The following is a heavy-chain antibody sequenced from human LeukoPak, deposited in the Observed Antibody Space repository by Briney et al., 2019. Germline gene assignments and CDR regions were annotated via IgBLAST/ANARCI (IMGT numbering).Heavy chain of an antibody. Sequence: GGSLRLSCTASGFTFSSYEMNWVRQAPGKGLEWVSHISSSGTIIYYADSVKGRFTISRDNAKNTLYLQMNSLRAEDTAVYYCAGVLGVRDLAYFDYWGHGTLVTVSS. CDR1: GFTFSSYE. CDR3: AGVLGVRDLAYFDY. J-gene: IGHJ4*01. CDR2: ISSSGTII. V-gene: IGHV3-48*03. D-gene: IGHD3-10*01.